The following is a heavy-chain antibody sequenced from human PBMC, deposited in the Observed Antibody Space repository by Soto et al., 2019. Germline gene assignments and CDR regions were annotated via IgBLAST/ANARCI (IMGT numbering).Heavy chain of an antibody. CDR1: GGTFSSYA. J-gene: IGHJ4*02. CDR2: IVPIFATP. Sequence: QVQLVQSGAEVKKPGSSVKVSCKASGGTFSSYAISWVRQAPGQGLEWMGGIVPIFATPNYAQQFQDRVTITADESTSKAYMELSSLRSDDTAVYYCASVARFSDTSGYYSRFDYWGQGSLVTVSS. V-gene: IGHV1-69*12. D-gene: IGHD3-22*01. CDR3: ASVARFSDTSGYYSRFDY.